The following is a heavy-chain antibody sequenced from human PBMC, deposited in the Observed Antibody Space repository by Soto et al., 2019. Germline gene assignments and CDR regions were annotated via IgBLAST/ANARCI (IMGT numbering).Heavy chain of an antibody. J-gene: IGHJ4*02. CDR2: MNPNSGNT. V-gene: IGHV1-8*01. CDR3: GVDSLL. D-gene: IGHD1-26*01. Sequence: QVQLVQSGAEVKKPGASVKVSCKASGYTFTSYDINWVRQATGQGLEWRGWMNPNSGNTGYAQKFQGRVTITRNNSISTGYMERSSRRSEDPAVFYCGVDSLLCGQGTLVTVSS. CDR1: GYTFTSYD.